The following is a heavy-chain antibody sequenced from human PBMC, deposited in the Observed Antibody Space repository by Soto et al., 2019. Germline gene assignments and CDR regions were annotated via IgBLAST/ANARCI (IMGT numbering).Heavy chain of an antibody. D-gene: IGHD6-13*01. CDR1: GFTFSSYA. CDR3: ARGLYSSSWYYYYYYYGMDV. CDR2: ISYDGSNK. J-gene: IGHJ6*02. Sequence: GGSLRLSCAASGFTFSSYAMHWVRQAPGKGLEWVAVISYDGSNKYYADSVKGRFTISRDNSKNTLYLQMSSLRAEDTAVYYCARGLYSSSWYYYYYYYGMDVWGQGTTVTVSS. V-gene: IGHV3-30-3*01.